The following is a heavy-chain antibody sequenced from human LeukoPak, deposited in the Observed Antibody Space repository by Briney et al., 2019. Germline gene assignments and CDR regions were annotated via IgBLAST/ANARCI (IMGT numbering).Heavy chain of an antibody. CDR3: ARALLGVSMIVVVGFDY. CDR2: INHSGST. Sequence: SETLSLTCAVYGGSFSGYYWSWIRQPPGKGLEWIGEINHSGSTNYNPSLKSRVTISVDTSKNQFSLKLSSVTAADTAVYYCARALLGVSMIVVVGFDYWGQGTLVTVSS. J-gene: IGHJ4*02. V-gene: IGHV4-34*01. D-gene: IGHD3-22*01. CDR1: GGSFSGYY.